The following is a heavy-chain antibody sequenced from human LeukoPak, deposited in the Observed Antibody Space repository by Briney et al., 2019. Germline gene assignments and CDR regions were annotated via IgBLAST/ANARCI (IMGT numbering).Heavy chain of an antibody. CDR1: GGSISSYY. CDR3: ARDAVVAATWNAFDI. Sequence: SETLSLTCTVSGGSISSYYWSWIRQPPGKGLEWIGYIYYSGSTNYNPSLKSRVTISVDTSKNQFSLKLSSVTAADTAVYYCARDAVVAATWNAFDIWGQGTIVTVSS. CDR2: IYYSGST. D-gene: IGHD2-15*01. J-gene: IGHJ3*02. V-gene: IGHV4-59*01.